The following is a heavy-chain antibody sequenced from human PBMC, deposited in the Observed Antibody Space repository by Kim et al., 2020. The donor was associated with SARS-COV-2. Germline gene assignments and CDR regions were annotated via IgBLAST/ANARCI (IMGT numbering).Heavy chain of an antibody. J-gene: IGHJ6*02. CDR1: GGSIGSYY. V-gene: IGHV4-59*13. CDR2: VYGSGTT. Sequence: SETLSLTYTVSGGSIGSYYWTWIRQPPGKGLEWVGYVYGSGTTNSDPSLKSRVTISIDTSKKQFSLKLTSVTAADTAVYYCGRAGGVTTYALDVWGQGTTVIVSS. CDR3: GRAGGVTTYALDV. D-gene: IGHD3-16*01.